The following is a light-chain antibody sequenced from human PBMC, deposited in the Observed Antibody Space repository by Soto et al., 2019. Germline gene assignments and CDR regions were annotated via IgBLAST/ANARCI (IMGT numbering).Light chain of an antibody. Sequence: QSVLTQPPSASGTPGQRVTISCSGSSSNIGSNSVNWYQQLPGTAPKLLIYSYYQRPSGVPDRFSGSKSGTSASLAISGLQSADEADYYCAAWDDSLNGVVFGGGTKLTVL. CDR3: AAWDDSLNGVV. CDR1: SSNIGSNS. J-gene: IGLJ2*01. V-gene: IGLV1-44*01. CDR2: SYY.